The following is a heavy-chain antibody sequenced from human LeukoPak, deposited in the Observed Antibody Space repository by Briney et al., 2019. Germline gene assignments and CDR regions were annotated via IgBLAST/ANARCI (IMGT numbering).Heavy chain of an antibody. V-gene: IGHV4-31*03. D-gene: IGHD1-14*01. CDR1: GGSISSGGYY. Sequence: MTSQTLSLTCTVSGGSISSGGYYWSWIRQHPGKGLEWIGYIYYSGSTYYNPSLKSRVTISVNTSKNQFSLKLSSVTAADTAVYYCARGPDLNYFDYWGQGTLVTVSS. J-gene: IGHJ4*02. CDR2: IYYSGST. CDR3: ARGPDLNYFDY.